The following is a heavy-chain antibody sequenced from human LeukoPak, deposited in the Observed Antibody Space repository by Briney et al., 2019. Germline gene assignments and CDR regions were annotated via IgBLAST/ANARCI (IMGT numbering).Heavy chain of an antibody. D-gene: IGHD3-22*01. CDR1: GFTFSSYA. Sequence: GGSLRLSCAASGFTFSSYAMSWVRQAPGKGLEWVSAISGSGGSTYYADSVKGRFTISRDNSKNTLYLQMNSLRAEDTAVYYCAKPNINYYDSTSAGYYFDYWGQGTLVTVSS. CDR3: AKPNINYYDSTSAGYYFDY. J-gene: IGHJ4*02. CDR2: ISGSGGST. V-gene: IGHV3-23*01.